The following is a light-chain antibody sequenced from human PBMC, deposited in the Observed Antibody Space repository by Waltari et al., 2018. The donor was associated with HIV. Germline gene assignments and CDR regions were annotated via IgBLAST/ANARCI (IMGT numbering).Light chain of an antibody. Sequence: QSVLTQPPSVSAAPGQKVTISCSGSSSNIGKNYVCWYQQLPGTAPKLLIYDNNERPSGIPDRFSGAKSGTSATLGITGLQTGDEADYYCGTWDSSLSAWVFGGGTKLTVL. J-gene: IGLJ3*02. CDR2: DNN. V-gene: IGLV1-51*01. CDR1: SSNIGKNY. CDR3: GTWDSSLSAWV.